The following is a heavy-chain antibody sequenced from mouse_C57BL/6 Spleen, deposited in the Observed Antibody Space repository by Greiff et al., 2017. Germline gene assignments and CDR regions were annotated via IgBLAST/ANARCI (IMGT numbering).Heavy chain of an antibody. V-gene: IGHV5-17*01. CDR1: GFTFSDYG. CDR2: ISSGSSTI. Sequence: EVKVVESGGGLVKPGGSLKLSCAASGFTFSDYGMHWVRQAPEKGLEWVAYISSGSSTIYYADTVKGRFTISRDNAKSTLFLQMTSLRSEDTAMYYCARKLGGSSLWYFDYWGQGTPLTVSS. J-gene: IGHJ2*01. CDR3: ARKLGGSSLWYFDY. D-gene: IGHD1-1*01.